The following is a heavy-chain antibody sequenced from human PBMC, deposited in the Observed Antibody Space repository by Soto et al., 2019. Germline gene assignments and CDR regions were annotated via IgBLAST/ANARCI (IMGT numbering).Heavy chain of an antibody. CDR1: GFTFSSYG. CDR2: IWYDGSNK. J-gene: IGHJ4*02. Sequence: QVQLVESGGGVVQPGRSLRLSCAASGFTFSSYGMHWVRQAPGKGLEWVAVIWYDGSNKYYADSVKGRFTISRDNSKNTLYLQMNSLRAEDTAVYYCAREGAYGDDFPKAQAYWGQGTLVTVSS. V-gene: IGHV3-33*01. CDR3: AREGAYGDDFPKAQAY. D-gene: IGHD4-17*01.